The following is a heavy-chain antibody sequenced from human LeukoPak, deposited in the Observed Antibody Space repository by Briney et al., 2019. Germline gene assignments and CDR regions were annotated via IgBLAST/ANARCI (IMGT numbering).Heavy chain of an antibody. CDR2: IYDSGST. D-gene: IGHD3-10*01. V-gene: IGHV4-59*01. CDR1: GGSIGSYY. J-gene: IGHJ6*03. Sequence: PSETLSLTCTVSGGSIGSYYWSWIRQPPGKGLEWIGYIYDSGSTNYNPSLKSRVTISVDTSKNQFSLKLSSVTAADTAVYYCARAGMVRGVISYYYYYYMDVWGKGTTVTVSS. CDR3: ARAGMVRGVISYYYYYYMDV.